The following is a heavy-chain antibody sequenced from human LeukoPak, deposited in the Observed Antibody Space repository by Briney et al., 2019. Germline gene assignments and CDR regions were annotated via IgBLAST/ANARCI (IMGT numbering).Heavy chain of an antibody. CDR3: ARTYYYDSSGYSLAFDI. Sequence: ASVKVSCKASGYTFTGYYMHWVRQAPGQGLEWVGWINPNSGGTNYAQKFQGRVTMTRDTSISTAYMELSRLRSDDTAVYYCARTYYYDSSGYSLAFDIWGQGTMVTVSS. D-gene: IGHD3-22*01. CDR1: GYTFTGYY. V-gene: IGHV1-2*02. J-gene: IGHJ3*02. CDR2: INPNSGGT.